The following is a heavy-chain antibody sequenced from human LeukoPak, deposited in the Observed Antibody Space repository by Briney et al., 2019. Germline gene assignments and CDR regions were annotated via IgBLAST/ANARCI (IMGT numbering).Heavy chain of an antibody. V-gene: IGHV1-18*01. D-gene: IGHD2-2*02. CDR2: ISAYNGNT. Sequence: ASVKVSCKASGYTFTSYGISWVRQAPGQGLEWVGWISAYNGNTNYAQKLQGRVTMTTDTSTSTAYMELRSLRSDDTAVYYCARDRPETILYYFDYWGQGTLITVSS. CDR1: GYTFTSYG. CDR3: ARDRPETILYYFDY. J-gene: IGHJ4*02.